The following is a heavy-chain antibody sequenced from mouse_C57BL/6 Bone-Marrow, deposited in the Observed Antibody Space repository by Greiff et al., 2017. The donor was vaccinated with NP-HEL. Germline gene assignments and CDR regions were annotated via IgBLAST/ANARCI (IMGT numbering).Heavy chain of an antibody. V-gene: IGHV2-9*01. CDR1: GFSLTSYG. J-gene: IGHJ4*01. Sequence: VQLQQSGPGLVAPSQSLSITCTVSGFSLTSYGVDWVRQPPGKGLAWLGVIWGGGSTNYNSALMSRLSISKDNSKSQVFLKMNSLQTDDTAMYYCALIYYGNYGAMDYWGQGTSVTVSS. CDR2: IWGGGST. D-gene: IGHD2-1*01. CDR3: ALIYYGNYGAMDY.